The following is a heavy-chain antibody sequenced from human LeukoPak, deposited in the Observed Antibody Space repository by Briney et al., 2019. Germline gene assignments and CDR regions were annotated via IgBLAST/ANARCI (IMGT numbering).Heavy chain of an antibody. V-gene: IGHV3-33*01. Sequence: GGSLRLSCAASGFTFSSYGMHWVRQDPGKGLEWVAVIWYDGSNKYYADSVKGRFTISRDNSKNTLYLQMNSLRAEDTAVYYCARDSTSYYGMDVWGQGTTVTVSS. CDR3: ARDSTSYYGMDV. CDR2: IWYDGSNK. CDR1: GFTFSSYG. J-gene: IGHJ6*02. D-gene: IGHD2-2*01.